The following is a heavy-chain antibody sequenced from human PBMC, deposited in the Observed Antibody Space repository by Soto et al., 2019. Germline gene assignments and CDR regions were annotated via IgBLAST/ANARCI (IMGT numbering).Heavy chain of an antibody. CDR3: TTTDYDSSGYYFVG. CDR2: IKSKTDGGTT. J-gene: IGHJ4*02. V-gene: IGHV3-15*07. D-gene: IGHD3-22*01. CDR1: GFTFSNAW. Sequence: GGSLRLSCAASGFTFSNAWMNWVRQAPGKGLEWVGRIKSKTDGGTTDYAAPVKGRFTISRDDSKNTLYLQMNSLKTEDTAVYYCTTTDYDSSGYYFVGWGQGTLVTVSS.